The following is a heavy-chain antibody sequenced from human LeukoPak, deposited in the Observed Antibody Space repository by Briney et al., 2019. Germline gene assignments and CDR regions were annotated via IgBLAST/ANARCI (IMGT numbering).Heavy chain of an antibody. CDR3: ARDGSSPLSR. D-gene: IGHD6-6*01. Sequence: GGSLRLSCAASGFTFSNYWMRWVRQAPGKGLEWVANIKQDGSEKYYVDSVKGRFTISRDNAKSSLYLQMNSLRADDTAVYYCARDGSSPLSRWGQGTLVTVSS. CDR2: IKQDGSEK. CDR1: GFTFSNYW. J-gene: IGHJ4*02. V-gene: IGHV3-7*01.